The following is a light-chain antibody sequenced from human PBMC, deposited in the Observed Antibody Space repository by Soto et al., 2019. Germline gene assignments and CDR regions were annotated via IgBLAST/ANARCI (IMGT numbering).Light chain of an antibody. Sequence: DIQMTQSPSTLSASVGDRVAITCRASDNIVHWVAWYQQKPGKAPKLLIYKAANLADEVPSRFAGSGSGTDFTLTISSLQPEDFAIYYCQQANSFPLTFGGGTKVDIK. CDR2: KAA. J-gene: IGKJ4*01. CDR1: DNIVHW. CDR3: QQANSFPLT. V-gene: IGKV1-5*03.